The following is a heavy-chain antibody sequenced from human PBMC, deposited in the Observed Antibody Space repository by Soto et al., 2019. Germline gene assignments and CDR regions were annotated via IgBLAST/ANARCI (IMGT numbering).Heavy chain of an antibody. CDR3: ARTLFNGAGVFYAFDI. CDR1: GYSISSSNW. D-gene: IGHD2-8*01. Sequence: QVQLQESGPGLVKPSDTLSLTCAVSGYSISSSNWWGWIRQPPGKGLEWIGYIYYSGSTYYNPSLKSRVTMSVDTSKNQFSLKLSSVTAVDTAVYYCARTLFNGAGVFYAFDIWGQGTMVTVSS. V-gene: IGHV4-28*01. CDR2: IYYSGST. J-gene: IGHJ3*02.